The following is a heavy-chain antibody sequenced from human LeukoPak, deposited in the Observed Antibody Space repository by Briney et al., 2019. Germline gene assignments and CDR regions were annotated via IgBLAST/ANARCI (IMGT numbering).Heavy chain of an antibody. Sequence: ASVKVSCKASGGTFSSYAISWVRQAPGQGLEWMGGIIPIFGTANYAQKFQGRVTITADKSTSTAYMELSSLRSEDTAVYYCARAGSGDSSGYYLWDFNYYYMDVWGKGTTVTISS. CDR2: IIPIFGTA. CDR1: GGTFSSYA. V-gene: IGHV1-69*06. J-gene: IGHJ6*03. D-gene: IGHD3-22*01. CDR3: ARAGSGDSSGYYLWDFNYYYMDV.